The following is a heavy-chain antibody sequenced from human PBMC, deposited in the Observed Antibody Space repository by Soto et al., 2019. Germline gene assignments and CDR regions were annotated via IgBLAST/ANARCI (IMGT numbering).Heavy chain of an antibody. CDR1: GVSITSHY. CDR2: IHYSGST. J-gene: IGHJ4*02. D-gene: IGHD3-16*01. Sequence: QVQLQESGPGLVKPSETLSLTCTVSGVSITSHYWTWIRQPPGKGLEWIGNIHYSGSTNYSPSLKCRVIISVDTSENQSSLKLSSVTTADTAVYYCTVGGAGHPFDYWGQGTLVTVSS. V-gene: IGHV4-59*11. CDR3: TVGGAGHPFDY.